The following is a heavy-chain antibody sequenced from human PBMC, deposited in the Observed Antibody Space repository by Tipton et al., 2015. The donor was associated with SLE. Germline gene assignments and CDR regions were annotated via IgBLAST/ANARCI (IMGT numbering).Heavy chain of an antibody. CDR2: IHYTGST. Sequence: LRLSCTVSGASISGHYWSWIRQPPGKGLEWIGYIHYTGSTFYNPSLKSRVTMSVDTSKNQFSLKLSSVTAADTAVYYCARDAPGGGLDYWGQGTLVTVFS. CDR3: ARDAPGGGLDY. J-gene: IGHJ4*02. V-gene: IGHV4-59*11. D-gene: IGHD4-23*01. CDR1: GASISGHY.